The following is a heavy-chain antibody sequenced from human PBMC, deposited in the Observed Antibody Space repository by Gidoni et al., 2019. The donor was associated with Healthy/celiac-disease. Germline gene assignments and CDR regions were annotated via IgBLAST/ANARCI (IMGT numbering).Heavy chain of an antibody. CDR2: INPNSGST. CDR1: GYTFTGYY. V-gene: IGHV1-2*02. Sequence: QVQLVQSGAEVKMPGASVKVSCKASGYTFTGYYMHWVRQAPGQGLEGMGWINPNSGSTNNAQKYQGRVTMTRDTSISTAYMELSRLRSDDTAVYYCARLLTYYYGSGSYSSSAYYGMDVWGQGTTVTVSS. J-gene: IGHJ6*02. CDR3: ARLLTYYYGSGSYSSSAYYGMDV. D-gene: IGHD3-10*01.